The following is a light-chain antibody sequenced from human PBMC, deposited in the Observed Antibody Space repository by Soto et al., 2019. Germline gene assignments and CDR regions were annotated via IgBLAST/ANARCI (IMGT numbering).Light chain of an antibody. CDR2: GAS. V-gene: IGKV3-20*01. CDR1: QSVSSSY. J-gene: IGKJ5*01. Sequence: EIELTQSPGTLYLSPGERATLSCRASQSVSSSYLAWYQQKPGQAPRLLIYGASSRATGIPDRFSGSGSGTDFTLTISRLEPEDFAVYYCQQYGSSPLTFGQGTRLEIK. CDR3: QQYGSSPLT.